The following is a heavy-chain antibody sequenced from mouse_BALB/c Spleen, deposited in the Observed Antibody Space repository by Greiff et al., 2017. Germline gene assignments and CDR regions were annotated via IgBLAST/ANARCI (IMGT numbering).Heavy chain of an antibody. V-gene: IGHV1-82*01. CDR2: IYPGDGDT. D-gene: IGHD2-4*01. J-gene: IGHJ1*01. CDR3: ARYDYGGYFDV. Sequence: QVQLQQSGPELVKPGASVKISCKASGYSFSSSWMNWVKQRPGQGLEWIGRIYPGDGDTNYNGKFKGKATLTADKSSSTAYMQLSSLTSVDSAVYFCARYDYGGYFDVWGAGTTVTVSS. CDR1: GYSFSSSW.